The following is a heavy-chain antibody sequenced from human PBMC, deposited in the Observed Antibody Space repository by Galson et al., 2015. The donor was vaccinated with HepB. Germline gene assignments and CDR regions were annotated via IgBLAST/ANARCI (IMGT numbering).Heavy chain of an antibody. CDR2: ISGSGGST. D-gene: IGHD6-19*01. J-gene: IGHJ4*02. CDR3: AKVGVAGISYYFDY. Sequence: SLRLSCAASGFTFSSYAMTWVRQAPGKGLEWVSAISGSGGSTYYADSVKGRFTISRDNSKNTLYLQMNSLRAEDTAVYYCAKVGVAGISYYFDYWGQGTLVTVSS. V-gene: IGHV3-23*01. CDR1: GFTFSSYA.